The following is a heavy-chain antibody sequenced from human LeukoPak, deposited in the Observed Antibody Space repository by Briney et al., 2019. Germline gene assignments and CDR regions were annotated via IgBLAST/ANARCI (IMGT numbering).Heavy chain of an antibody. CDR3: ARYYPDCTNGICYFSGTFYYFDY. CDR1: GYSFSNFW. D-gene: IGHD2-8*01. V-gene: IGHV5-51*01. J-gene: IGHJ4*02. CDR2: IYPGDSHT. Sequence: GESLKISCKSSGYSFSNFWIGWVRQMPGKGLEWMGIIYPGDSHTRYSPSFQDQVTISVDKSINTAYLQWSSLKASDTAMYYCARYYPDCTNGICYFSGTFYYFDYWGQGTLVTVSS.